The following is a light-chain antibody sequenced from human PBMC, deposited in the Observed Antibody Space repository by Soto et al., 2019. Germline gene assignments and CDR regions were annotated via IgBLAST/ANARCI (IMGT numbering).Light chain of an antibody. V-gene: IGLV2-14*01. CDR2: EVS. CDR1: SSDVGAHNF. Sequence: QAAVAQPASVSGSPGQAITISCSGSSSDVGAHNFVSWYQHHPGKAPKLMIYEVSNRPSGVSNRFSGSKSGNTASLTISGLQAEDEADYYCNSYTSSNTYVFGSGTKVTVL. J-gene: IGLJ1*01. CDR3: NSYTSSNTYV.